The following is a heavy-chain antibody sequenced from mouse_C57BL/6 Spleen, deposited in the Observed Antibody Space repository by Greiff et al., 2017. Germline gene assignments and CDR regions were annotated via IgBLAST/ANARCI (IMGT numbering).Heavy chain of an antibody. CDR2: IDPNSGGT. J-gene: IGHJ4*01. V-gene: IGHV1-72*01. D-gene: IGHD4-1*01. CDR1: GYTFTSYW. Sequence: QVQLQQPGAELVKPGASVKLSCKASGYTFTSYWMHWVKQRPGRGLEWIGRIDPNSGGTKYNEKFKSKARLTVDKPSSTAYMQLSSLTSEDSAVYYCAREALTGHYYAMDYWGQGTSVTVSS. CDR3: AREALTGHYYAMDY.